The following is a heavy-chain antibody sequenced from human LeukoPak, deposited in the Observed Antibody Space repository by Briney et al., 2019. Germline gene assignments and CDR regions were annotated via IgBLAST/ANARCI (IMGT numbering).Heavy chain of an antibody. CDR3: AAEQWLAPLGA. J-gene: IGHJ5*02. D-gene: IGHD6-19*01. CDR2: IVVGSGNT. Sequence: GASVKVSCKASGLTFTSSAMQWVRQARGQRLEWIGWIVVGSGNTNYAQKFQERVTITRDMSTSTAYMELSSLTSEDTAVYYCAAEQWLAPLGAWDQGTLVTVSS. CDR1: GLTFTSSA. V-gene: IGHV1-58*02.